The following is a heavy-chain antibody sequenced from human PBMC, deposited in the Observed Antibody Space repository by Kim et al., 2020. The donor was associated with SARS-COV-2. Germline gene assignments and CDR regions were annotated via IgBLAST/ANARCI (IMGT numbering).Heavy chain of an antibody. V-gene: IGHV4-34*01. CDR3: ARGDSSSSPSPFDY. CDR1: GGSFSGYY. D-gene: IGHD6-6*01. Sequence: SETLSLTCAVYGGSFSGYYWSWIRQPPGKGLEWIGEINHSGSTNYNPSLKSRVTISVDTSKNQFSLKLSSVTAADTAVYYCARGDSSSSPSPFDYWGQGTLVTVSS. CDR2: INHSGST. J-gene: IGHJ4*02.